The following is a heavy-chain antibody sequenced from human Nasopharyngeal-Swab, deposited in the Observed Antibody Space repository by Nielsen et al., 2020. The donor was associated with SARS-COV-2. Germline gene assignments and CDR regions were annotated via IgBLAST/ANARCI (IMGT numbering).Heavy chain of an antibody. Sequence: WVRQAPGQGLEWMGVITPSGGATNYARKFRGRVTMTRDPSTSTVYLHLSSLKTEDTAVYFCASEPGAMAAPGKHFDPWGQGTLVTVSS. CDR3: ASEPGAMAAPGKHFDP. CDR2: ITPSGGAT. D-gene: IGHD6-13*01. J-gene: IGHJ5*02. V-gene: IGHV1-46*01.